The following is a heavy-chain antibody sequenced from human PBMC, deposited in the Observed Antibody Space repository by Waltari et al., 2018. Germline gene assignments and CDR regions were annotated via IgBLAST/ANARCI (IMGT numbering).Heavy chain of an antibody. J-gene: IGHJ4*02. V-gene: IGHV4-61*02. Sequence: QVQLQESGPGLVKPSQTLSLTCAVSGASISRSNYWTGIRQPAGKGLGWMGLIYTSGSTNYNPSLKSGVTIAVDASKNQFSLKLSSVTAADTAVYYCARELGNWGQGTLVTVS. CDR2: IYTSGST. CDR1: GASISRSNY. CDR3: ARELGN.